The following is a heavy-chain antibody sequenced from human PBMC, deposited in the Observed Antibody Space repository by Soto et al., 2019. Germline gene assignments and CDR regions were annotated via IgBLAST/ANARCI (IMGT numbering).Heavy chain of an antibody. Sequence: SETLSLTCAVYGGSFSGYYWSWIRQPPGKGLEWIGEINHSGSTNYNPSLKSRVTISVDTSKNQFSLKLSSVTAADTAVYYCARVRQSGLYYYYGMDVWGQGTTVT. CDR1: GGSFSGYY. CDR3: ARVRQSGLYYYYGMDV. D-gene: IGHD3-10*01. V-gene: IGHV4-34*01. J-gene: IGHJ6*02. CDR2: INHSGST.